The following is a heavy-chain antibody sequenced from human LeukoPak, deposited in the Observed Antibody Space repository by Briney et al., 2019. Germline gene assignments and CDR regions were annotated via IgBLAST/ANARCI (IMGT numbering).Heavy chain of an antibody. V-gene: IGHV4-39*01. Sequence: PSETLSLTCTVSGSSISSSSYYWGWIRQPPGKGLEWIGSIYYSGSTYYNPSLKSRVTISVDTSKNQFSLKLSSVTAADTAVYYCAVVPADYYYYYMDVWGKGTTVTVSS. D-gene: IGHD2-2*01. CDR3: AVVPADYYYYYMDV. J-gene: IGHJ6*03. CDR1: GSSISSSSYY. CDR2: IYYSGST.